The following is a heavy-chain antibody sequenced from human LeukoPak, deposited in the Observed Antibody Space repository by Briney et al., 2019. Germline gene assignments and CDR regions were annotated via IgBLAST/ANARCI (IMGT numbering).Heavy chain of an antibody. CDR1: GFTFSSYA. CDR2: ISYDGSNK. Sequence: PGGSLRLSCAASGFTFSSYAMHWVRQAPGKGLEWVAVISYDGSNKYYADSVKGRFTISRDNSKNTLYLQMNSLRAEDTAVYYCARGTSGTSCSFFDCWGQGTLVTVSS. D-gene: IGHD2-15*01. CDR3: ARGTSGTSCSFFDC. V-gene: IGHV3-30-3*01. J-gene: IGHJ4*02.